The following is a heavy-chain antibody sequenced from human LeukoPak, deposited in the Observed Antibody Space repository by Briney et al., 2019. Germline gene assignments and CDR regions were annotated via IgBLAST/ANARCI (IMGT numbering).Heavy chain of an antibody. CDR2: FSGTSST. CDR1: GFTVGTNS. D-gene: IGHD6-19*01. Sequence: GGSLRLSCAASGFTVGTNSMSWVRQSPGKGLEWVSTFSGTSSTSYADAVKGRVTISRDNSKNTLYLQLNSLRAEDTAVYYCAKLKQWQPQRYFFEYWGQGALVTVAS. J-gene: IGHJ4*02. V-gene: IGHV3-23*01. CDR3: AKLKQWQPQRYFFEY.